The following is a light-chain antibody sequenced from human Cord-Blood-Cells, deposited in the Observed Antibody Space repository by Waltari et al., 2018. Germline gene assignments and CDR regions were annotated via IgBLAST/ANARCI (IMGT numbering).Light chain of an antibody. CDR1: QSISSW. V-gene: IGKV1-5*01. Sequence: DIQMTQSPSTLSASVGYRVPITCRASQSISSWLAWYQQKPGKAPKLLIYDASSLESGVPSRFSGSGSGTEFTLTISSLQPDDFATYYCQQYNSYSPWTFGQGTKVEIK. CDR2: DAS. CDR3: QQYNSYSPWT. J-gene: IGKJ1*01.